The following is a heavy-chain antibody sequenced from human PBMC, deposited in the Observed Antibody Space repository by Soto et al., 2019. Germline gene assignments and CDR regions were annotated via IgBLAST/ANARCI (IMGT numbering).Heavy chain of an antibody. CDR1: GYTFTSYA. J-gene: IGHJ4*02. V-gene: IGHV1-3*01. CDR3: ARGLNVYYSDY. Sequence: QVQLVQSGAEVKKPGASVKVSCKASGYTFTSYAMHWVRQAPGQRLEWMGWINAGNGNTKYSQKFQGRVTITRDTSASTAYMELSSLRSEDTAVHYCARGLNVYYSDYWGQGTLVTVSS. CDR2: INAGNGNT. D-gene: IGHD3-10*01.